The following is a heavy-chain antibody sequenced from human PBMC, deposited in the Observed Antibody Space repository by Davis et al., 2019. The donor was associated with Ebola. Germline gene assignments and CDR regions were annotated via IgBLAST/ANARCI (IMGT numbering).Heavy chain of an antibody. V-gene: IGHV4-39*02. CDR2: IYYSGST. Sequence: PSETLSLTCTVSGGSISSSSYYWGWIRQPPGKGLEWIGSIYYSGSTYYNPSLKSRVTISVDTSKNQFSLKLSSVTAADTAVYYCAREPRMVATGAYWGQGTLVTVSS. CDR1: GGSISSSSYY. CDR3: AREPRMVATGAY. D-gene: IGHD5-12*01. J-gene: IGHJ4*02.